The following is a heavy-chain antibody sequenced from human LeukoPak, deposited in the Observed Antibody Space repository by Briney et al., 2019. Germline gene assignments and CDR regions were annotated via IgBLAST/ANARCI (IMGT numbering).Heavy chain of an antibody. V-gene: IGHV1-69*13. CDR2: IIPIFGTA. CDR1: GYSFSTHW. Sequence: SVKVSCKASGYSFSTHWMHWVRQAPGQGLEWMGGIIPIFGTANYAQKFQGRVTITADESTSTAYMELSSLRSEDTAVYYCASKPMTTVTTDYWGQGTLVTVSS. CDR3: ASKPMTTVTTDY. J-gene: IGHJ4*02. D-gene: IGHD4-17*01.